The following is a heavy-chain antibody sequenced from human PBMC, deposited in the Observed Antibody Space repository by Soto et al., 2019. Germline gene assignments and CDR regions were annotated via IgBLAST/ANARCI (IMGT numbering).Heavy chain of an antibody. CDR2: IYHSGST. CDR1: GGSISSGGYS. Sequence: QLQLQESGSGLVKPSQTLSLTCAVSGGSISSGGYSWSWIRQPPGKGLEWIGYIYHSGSTYYNPSLKSRVTISVDRSKNQFSLRLNSVTAADTAVYYCASRSYYDSRSGGLDCWGQGTLVTVSS. D-gene: IGHD3-22*01. V-gene: IGHV4-30-2*01. CDR3: ASRSYYDSRSGGLDC. J-gene: IGHJ4*02.